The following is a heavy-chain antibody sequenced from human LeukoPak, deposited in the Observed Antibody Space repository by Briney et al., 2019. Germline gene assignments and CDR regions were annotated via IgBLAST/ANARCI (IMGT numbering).Heavy chain of an antibody. J-gene: IGHJ6*03. D-gene: IGHD3-10*01. CDR2: ISSSSSTI. CDR1: GFTFSSYS. CDR3: ARRHGSGSYLRVSYYMDV. V-gene: IGHV3-48*01. Sequence: GGSLRLSCAASGFTFSSYSVNWVRQAPGKGLEWVSYISSSSSTIYYADSVKGRFTISRDNAKNSLYLQMNSLRAEDTAVYYCARRHGSGSYLRVSYYMDVWGKGTTVTVSS.